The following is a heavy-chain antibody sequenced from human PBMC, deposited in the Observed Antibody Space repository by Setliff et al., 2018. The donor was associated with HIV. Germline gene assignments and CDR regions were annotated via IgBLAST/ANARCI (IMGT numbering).Heavy chain of an antibody. J-gene: IGHJ5*02. CDR3: ARVRITGTTRWFDP. CDR2: IYIGGST. V-gene: IGHV3-66*01. CDR1: GFTVSSNY. Sequence: AGGSLRLSCAASGFTVSSNYMSWVRQAPGKGLEWVSIIYIGGSTYYADSAKGRFTISRDNSKNTLYLEMNSLRAEDTAVYYCARVRITGTTRWFDPWGQGTLVTVSS. D-gene: IGHD1-7*01.